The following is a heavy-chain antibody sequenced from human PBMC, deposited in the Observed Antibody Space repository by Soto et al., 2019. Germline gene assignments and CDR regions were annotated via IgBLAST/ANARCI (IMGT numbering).Heavy chain of an antibody. J-gene: IGHJ1*01. Sequence: QVQLVQSGAEVKRPGSSVKVSCTASRGTFNTYAVHWVRQAPGQGLEWMGGIIPSFGTPNYAQRFQGRVIITADESTSTAYMELSSLRSEDTAIFFCATSHYYENTGYYYFNHWGQVTLVTVS. D-gene: IGHD3-22*01. CDR1: RGTFNTYA. V-gene: IGHV1-69*01. CDR2: IIPSFGTP. CDR3: ATSHYYENTGYYYFNH.